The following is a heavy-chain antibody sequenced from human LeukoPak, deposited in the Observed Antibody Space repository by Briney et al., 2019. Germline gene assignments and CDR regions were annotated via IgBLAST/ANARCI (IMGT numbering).Heavy chain of an antibody. CDR2: TYYRSRWYN. CDR1: GDSVSSNSAA. J-gene: IGHJ6*02. CDR3: AREVSADTYYYYYGMDV. V-gene: IGHV6-1*01. D-gene: IGHD1-14*01. Sequence: SQTLSLTCAISGDSVSSNSAAWNWIRQSPSRGLEWLGRTYYRSRWYNDYAVSVKSRITINPDTPKNQFSLQLNSVTPEDTAVYYCAREVSADTYYYYYGMDVWAQGTTVTVSS.